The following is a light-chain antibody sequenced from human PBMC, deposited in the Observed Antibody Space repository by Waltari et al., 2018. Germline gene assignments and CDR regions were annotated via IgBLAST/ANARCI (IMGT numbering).Light chain of an antibody. Sequence: QSALTQPASVSGSPGQSITISCTGTNSDLGSYNLVSWYQQHPGKAPKFMIYEVSKRPSAVSHRFTGSKSGRTASLTISEIQAEDEADHYCCSYARGGTFVFGTGTKVTVL. V-gene: IGLV2-23*02. J-gene: IGLJ1*01. CDR3: CSYARGGTFV. CDR2: EVS. CDR1: NSDLGSYNL.